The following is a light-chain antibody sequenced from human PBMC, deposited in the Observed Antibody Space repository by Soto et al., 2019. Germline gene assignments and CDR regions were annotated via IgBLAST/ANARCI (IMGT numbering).Light chain of an antibody. J-gene: IGKJ2*01. V-gene: IGKV3-20*01. Sequence: EIVSTQSPGTLSLSPGERATLSCRASQSVSSSYLGWYQQKPGQAPRLLIYGAYSRATGIPDRFSGSGSGTDFPLTISRLEPEDFAVYNCQQYGSSPRYTFGQGTKLEIK. CDR3: QQYGSSPRYT. CDR1: QSVSSSY. CDR2: GAY.